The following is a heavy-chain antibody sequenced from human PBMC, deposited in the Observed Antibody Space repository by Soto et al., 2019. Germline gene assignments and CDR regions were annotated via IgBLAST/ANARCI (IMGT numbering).Heavy chain of an antibody. J-gene: IGHJ4*02. V-gene: IGHV3-48*01. D-gene: IGHD3-3*01. CDR1: GFTFSSYS. CDR2: ISSSSSTI. Sequence: PGGSLRLSCAASGFTFSSYSMNWVRQAPGKGLEWVSYISSSSSTIYYADSVKGRFTISRDNAKNSLYLQMNSLRAEDTAVYYCARGFWSGYYDMGWIDYWGQGTLVTVSS. CDR3: ARGFWSGYYDMGWIDY.